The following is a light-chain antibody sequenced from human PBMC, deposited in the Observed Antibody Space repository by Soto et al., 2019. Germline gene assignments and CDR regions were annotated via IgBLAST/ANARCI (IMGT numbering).Light chain of an antibody. CDR3: LLYYSNTWV. J-gene: IGLJ3*02. Sequence: QSALTQPASVSGSPGQSITISCTGTSSDVGGYNYVSWYQQHPGKAPKLMIYEVSNRPSGVSNRFSGSKSGNTASLTISGLQAEDEADYYCLLYYSNTWVFGGGTKLTVL. CDR2: EVS. V-gene: IGLV2-14*01. CDR1: SSDVGGYNY.